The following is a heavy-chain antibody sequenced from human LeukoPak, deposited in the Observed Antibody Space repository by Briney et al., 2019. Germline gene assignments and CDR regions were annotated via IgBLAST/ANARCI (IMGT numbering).Heavy chain of an antibody. J-gene: IGHJ6*02. CDR3: ARWDYSAAAWRSGDYSMDV. CDR1: GFTFSRFG. CDR2: IWYDGGNK. Sequence: PGTSLRLSCAASGFTFSRFGMHWVRQAPGTGLEWVAVIWYDGGNKYYADSVKGRFTISRDNPKNTVYLEMNSLRVEDTAVYYCARWDYSAAAWRSGDYSMDVWGQGTTVTVSS. V-gene: IGHV3-33*01. D-gene: IGHD3-3*01.